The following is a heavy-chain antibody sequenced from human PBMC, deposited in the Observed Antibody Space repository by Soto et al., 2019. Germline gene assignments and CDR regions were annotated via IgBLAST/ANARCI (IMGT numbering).Heavy chain of an antibody. CDR2: ISSSSSTI. CDR1: GFTFSSYS. CDR3: ARSIAVAGMGEYGMDV. Sequence: GGSLRLSCAASGFTFSSYSMNWVRQAPGKGLEWVSYISSSSSTIYYADSVKGRFTISRDNAKNSLYLQMNSLRDEDTAVYYCARSIAVAGMGEYGMDVWGQGTTVTVSS. V-gene: IGHV3-48*02. D-gene: IGHD6-19*01. J-gene: IGHJ6*02.